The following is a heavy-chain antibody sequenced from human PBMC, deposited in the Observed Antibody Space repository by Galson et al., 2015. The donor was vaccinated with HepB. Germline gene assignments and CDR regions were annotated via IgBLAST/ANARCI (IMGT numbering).Heavy chain of an antibody. CDR2: TYYRSKGYN. CDR3: ARGREVVVTEGDALDI. J-gene: IGHJ3*02. D-gene: IGHD3-22*01. Sequence: CAISGDSVSSNSAAWNWIRQSPSRGLEWLGRTYYRSKGYNDYALSVRSRITINTNTSKNQFSLQLNSVTPEDKAVYYCARGREVVVTEGDALDIWGLGTKFTVSS. CDR1: GDSVSSNSAA. V-gene: IGHV6-1*01.